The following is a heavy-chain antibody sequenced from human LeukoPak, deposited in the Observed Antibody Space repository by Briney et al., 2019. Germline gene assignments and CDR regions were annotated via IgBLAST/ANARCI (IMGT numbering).Heavy chain of an antibody. CDR3: ARAYYYGSGSYSSTYYFDY. CDR1: GYSISGGYY. CDR2: IYHSGST. Sequence: SETLSLTCTVSGYSISGGYYWGWIRQPPGKGLEWIGSIYHSGSTYYNPSLKSRVTISVDTSKNQFSLKLSSVTAADTAVYYCARAYYYGSGSYSSTYYFDYWGQGTLVTVSS. V-gene: IGHV4-38-2*02. D-gene: IGHD3-10*01. J-gene: IGHJ4*02.